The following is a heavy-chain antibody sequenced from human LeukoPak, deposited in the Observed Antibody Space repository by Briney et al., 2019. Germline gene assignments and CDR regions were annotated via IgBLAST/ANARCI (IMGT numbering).Heavy chain of an antibody. Sequence: ASVKVSCKASGGTFSSYAISWVRQAPGQGLEWMGRIIPILGIANYAQKFQGRVTITADKSTSTAYMELSSLRSEDTAVYYCAASHYSSSWYFGYWGQGTLVTVSS. J-gene: IGHJ4*02. CDR2: IIPILGIA. CDR3: AASHYSSSWYFGY. CDR1: GGTFSSYA. D-gene: IGHD6-13*01. V-gene: IGHV1-69*04.